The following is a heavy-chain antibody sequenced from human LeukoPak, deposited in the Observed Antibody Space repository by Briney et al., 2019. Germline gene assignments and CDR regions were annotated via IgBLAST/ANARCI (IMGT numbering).Heavy chain of an antibody. CDR2: IYTSGST. Sequence: SQTLSLTCTVSGGSISSGSYYWSWIRQPAGKGLEWIGRIYTSGSTNYNPSLKSRVTISVDTSKNQFSLKLSSVTAADTAVYYCARALSDFWSGSYYYYYMDVWGKGTTVTVSS. CDR3: ARALSDFWSGSYYYYYMDV. CDR1: GGSISSGSYY. V-gene: IGHV4-61*02. D-gene: IGHD3-3*01. J-gene: IGHJ6*03.